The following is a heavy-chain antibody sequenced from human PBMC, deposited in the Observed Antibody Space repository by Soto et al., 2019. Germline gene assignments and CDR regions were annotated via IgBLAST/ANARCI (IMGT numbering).Heavy chain of an antibody. CDR1: GGSISSYY. CDR3: ARGISGWWYFDY. J-gene: IGHJ4*02. V-gene: IGHV4-59*01. Sequence: QVQLQESGPGMVKPSETLSLTCTVSGGSISSYYWSWIRQPPGKGLEWLGYIYYSGSTNYNPSLKSRLTISVHTSNNQFSLKLTSVTAADTAVYYCARGISGWWYFDYWGQGTLVTVSS. D-gene: IGHD6-19*01. CDR2: IYYSGST.